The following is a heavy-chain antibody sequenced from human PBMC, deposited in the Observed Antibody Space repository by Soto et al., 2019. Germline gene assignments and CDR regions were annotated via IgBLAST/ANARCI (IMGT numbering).Heavy chain of an antibody. CDR1: GGSMRTYF. V-gene: IGHV4-59*04. CDR2: VFYTGFT. Sequence: PSETLSLTCTVSGGSMRTYFWTWIRQPPGKGLEWIGSVFYTGFTSYNPSLESRVSVSVDTSKSQFSLKLSAVTAADTAVYYCATSQKGYNWNYFDHWGQGALVTVSS. CDR3: ATSQKGYNWNYFDH. D-gene: IGHD1-20*01. J-gene: IGHJ4*02.